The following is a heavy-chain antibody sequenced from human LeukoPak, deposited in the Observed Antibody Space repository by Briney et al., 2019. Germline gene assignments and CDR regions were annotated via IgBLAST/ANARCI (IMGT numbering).Heavy chain of an antibody. V-gene: IGHV4-4*09. CDR1: GGSIGSSY. Sequence: PSDTLSLTCTVSGGSIGSSYWTWLRQPPGKPLEWIGYISFRGETDYHPSLESRVTISLDTSKNQLPLKLNSVTTADTAVYYCARGEMPKVGTWTFDIWGHGRKVTVS. J-gene: IGHJ3*02. CDR3: ARGEMPKVGTWTFDI. D-gene: IGHD5-24*01. CDR2: ISFRGET.